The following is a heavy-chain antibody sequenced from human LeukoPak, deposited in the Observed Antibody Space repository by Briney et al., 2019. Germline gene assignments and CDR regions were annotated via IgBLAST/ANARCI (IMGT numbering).Heavy chain of an antibody. CDR3: ATGLSGLRDTFDI. J-gene: IGHJ3*02. Sequence: PGGSLRLSCAACGFTFGDYGMTWLRQVQGKGPEWVSGIDWNGGRTGYADSVKGRFTISRDNAKNSLYLQMNSLIAEDTALYYCATGLSGLRDTFDIWAEGTMVSVSS. CDR2: IDWNGGRT. CDR1: GFTFGDYG. D-gene: IGHD3-3*01. V-gene: IGHV3-20*04.